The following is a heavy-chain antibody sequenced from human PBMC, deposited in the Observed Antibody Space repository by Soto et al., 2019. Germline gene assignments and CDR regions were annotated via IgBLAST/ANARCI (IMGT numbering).Heavy chain of an antibody. J-gene: IGHJ4*02. V-gene: IGHV4-59*01. CDR1: GGSISSYY. CDR3: ARVLEMATILTVVYYFDY. Sequence: PSETLSLTCTVSGGSISSYYWSWIRQPPGKGLEWIGYIYYSGSTNYNPSLKSRVTISVDTSKNQFSLKLSSVTAADTAVYYCARVLEMATILTVVYYFDYWGQGTLVTVSS. CDR2: IYYSGST. D-gene: IGHD5-12*01.